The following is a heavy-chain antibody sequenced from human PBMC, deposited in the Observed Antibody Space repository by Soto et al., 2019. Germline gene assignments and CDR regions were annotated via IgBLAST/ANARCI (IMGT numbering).Heavy chain of an antibody. CDR2: IIPVFKTT. CDR3: ARDTSRRTMGRGSPGGFEI. D-gene: IGHD3-10*01. V-gene: IGHV1-69*01. J-gene: IGHJ3*02. Sequence: QVQLVQSGAEMKKPGSSVTVSCKTSGGTFDSFGISLIRQAPGQGLEWIGGIIPVFKTTDYAQKFQDRVTIPADDSTTTAYMALTSLTSEDSAMYYCARDTSRRTMGRGSPGGFEIWGQGTVVTVSS. CDR1: GGTFDSFG.